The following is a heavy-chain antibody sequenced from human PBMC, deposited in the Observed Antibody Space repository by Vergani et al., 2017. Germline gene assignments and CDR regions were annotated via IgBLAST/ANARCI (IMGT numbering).Heavy chain of an antibody. CDR3: AKNPGITTTRHYYAMDV. CDR1: GFQFSDHY. J-gene: IGHJ6*02. D-gene: IGHD1-20*01. CDR2: ISPGASTV. V-gene: IGHV3-11*04. Sequence: LEESGGGSVKPGGSLRLFCAASGFQFSDHYMSWIRQATGKGLEWVSHISPGASTVSYTDSVTGLFTVSRDNDNNSLTLDMTTLRVEDTAVYYCAKNPGITTTRHYYAMDVWGQGTTVTVSS.